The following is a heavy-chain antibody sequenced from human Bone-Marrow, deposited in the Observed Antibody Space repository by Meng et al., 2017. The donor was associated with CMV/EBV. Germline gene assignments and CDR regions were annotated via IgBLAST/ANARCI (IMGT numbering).Heavy chain of an antibody. CDR3: ARGAELAGWFDP. J-gene: IGHJ5*02. CDR1: GYTFTSYD. CDR2: INPNSGGT. V-gene: IGHV1-2*02. Sequence: ASVKVSCKASGYTFTSYDINWVRQATGQGLEWMGWINPNSGGTNYAQKFQGRVTMTRDTSISTAYMELSRLRSDDTAVYYCARGAELAGWFDPWGQGNLVTVSS. D-gene: IGHD1-1*01.